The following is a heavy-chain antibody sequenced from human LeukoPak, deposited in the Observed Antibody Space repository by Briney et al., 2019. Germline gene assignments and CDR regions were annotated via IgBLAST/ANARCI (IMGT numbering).Heavy chain of an antibody. V-gene: IGHV5-51*01. CDR1: GYSFTTYW. CDR3: ARGWADCNGVPCYFLLDY. Sequence: GESLKISCKGSGYSFTTYWIGWVRQMPGKGLEWMGIIYPGDSETKYSPSFQGRVTISADKSSSTAYLQWSRLKASDSAMYYCARGWADCNGVPCYFLLDYWGQGTLVTVSS. CDR2: IYPGDSET. J-gene: IGHJ4*02. D-gene: IGHD2-15*01.